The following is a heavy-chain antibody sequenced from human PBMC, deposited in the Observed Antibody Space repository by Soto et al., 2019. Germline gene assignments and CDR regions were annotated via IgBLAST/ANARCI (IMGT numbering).Heavy chain of an antibody. J-gene: IGHJ6*02. Sequence: SETLSLTCTVSGGSISSGDYYWSWIRQPPGKGLEWIGYIYYSGSTYYNPSLKSRATISVDTSKNQFSLKLSSVTAADTAVYYCARDQNDYSNYGPELDYYYYYYGMDVWGQGTTVTVSS. CDR3: ARDQNDYSNYGPELDYYYYYYGMDV. CDR1: GGSISSGDYY. V-gene: IGHV4-30-4*01. D-gene: IGHD4-4*01. CDR2: IYYSGST.